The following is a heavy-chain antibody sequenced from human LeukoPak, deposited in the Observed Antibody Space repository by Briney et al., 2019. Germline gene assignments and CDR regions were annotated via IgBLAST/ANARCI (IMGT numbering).Heavy chain of an antibody. CDR2: INHSGST. J-gene: IGHJ4*02. V-gene: IGHV4-34*01. CDR3: ARGGIAAATFSY. Sequence: SETLSLTCAVYGGSFSGYYWSWIRQPPGKGLEWIGEINHSGSTNYNPSLKSRVTTSVGTSKNQFSLKLSSVTAADTAVYYCARGGIAAATFSYWGQGTLVTVSS. CDR1: GGSFSGYY. D-gene: IGHD6-13*01.